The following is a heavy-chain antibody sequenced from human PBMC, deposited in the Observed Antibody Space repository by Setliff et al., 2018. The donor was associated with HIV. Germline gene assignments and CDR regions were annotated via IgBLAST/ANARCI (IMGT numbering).Heavy chain of an antibody. CDR1: GGSISSYY. CDR3: ARASTMIVVVIKGFDI. J-gene: IGHJ3*02. Sequence: KASETLSLTCTVSGGSISSYYWSWIRQPPGKGLEWIGYIYYSGSTNYNPSLQSRVSMSVDPSKKQVSLKLSSVTAADTAVYYCARASTMIVVVIKGFDIWGQGTMVTVSS. V-gene: IGHV4-59*12. CDR2: IYYSGST. D-gene: IGHD3-22*01.